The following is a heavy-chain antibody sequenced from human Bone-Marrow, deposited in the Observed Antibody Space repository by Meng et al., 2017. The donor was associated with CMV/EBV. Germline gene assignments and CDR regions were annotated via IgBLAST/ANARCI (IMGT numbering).Heavy chain of an antibody. CDR1: GFSLSTSGVG. J-gene: IGHJ4*02. Sequence: HNTLKESGPTLVKTTQTLTLTCTFSGFSLSTSGVGVGWIRQPPGKALEWLALIYWDDDKRYSPSLKSRLTITKDTSKNQVVLTMTNMGPVDTATYFCAHRPTEGLFDYWGQGTLVTVSS. CDR2: IYWDDDK. CDR3: AHRPTEGLFDY. V-gene: IGHV2-5*02.